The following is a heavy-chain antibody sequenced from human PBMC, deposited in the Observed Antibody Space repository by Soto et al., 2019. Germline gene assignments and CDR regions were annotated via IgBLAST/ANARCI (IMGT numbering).Heavy chain of an antibody. Sequence: DVQLVESGGALVQPGGSLRLSCVGSGFTFSSFDMNWVRQAPGKGLEWISYISSRGIRTYYADSVKGRFTISRDNAENSLFLQMNSLRVEDTAVYYCSRALTHFYDTSGPAFGYWGQGTLLTVSS. D-gene: IGHD3-22*01. V-gene: IGHV3-48*03. J-gene: IGHJ4*02. CDR3: SRALTHFYDTSGPAFGY. CDR2: ISSRGIRT. CDR1: GFTFSSFD.